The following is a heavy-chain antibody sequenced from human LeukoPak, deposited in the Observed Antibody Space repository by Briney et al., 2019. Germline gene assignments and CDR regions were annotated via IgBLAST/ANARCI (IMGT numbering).Heavy chain of an antibody. CDR3: ARDVEGVGSGWYPWMGSAFDI. D-gene: IGHD6-19*01. CDR2: INHSGST. V-gene: IGHV4-34*01. J-gene: IGHJ3*02. CDR1: GGSFSGYY. Sequence: SETLSLTCAVYGGSFSGYYWSWIRQPPGKGLEWIGEINHSGSTNYNPSLKSRVTISVDTSKNQFSLKLSSVTAADTAVYYCARDVEGVGSGWYPWMGSAFDIWGQGTMVTVSS.